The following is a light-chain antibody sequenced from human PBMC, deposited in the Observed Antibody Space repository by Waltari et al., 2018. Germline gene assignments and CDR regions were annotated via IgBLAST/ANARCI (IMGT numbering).Light chain of an antibody. CDR1: SSDIDFSNY. CDR2: DVT. CDR3: TLKRGSNTVV. J-gene: IGLJ2*01. Sequence: QSALTQPASVSGSPGQSIPISCPCASSDIDFSNYVCWHQQYPGTAPKLIIYDVTNRPSGVSTRFSGSKSGTTASLTISGLRAEDEAEYYCTLKRGSNTVVFGGGTKLTVL. V-gene: IGLV2-14*01.